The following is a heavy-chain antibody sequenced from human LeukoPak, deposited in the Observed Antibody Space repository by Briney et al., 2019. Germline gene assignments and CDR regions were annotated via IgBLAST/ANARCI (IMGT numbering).Heavy chain of an antibody. J-gene: IGHJ6*03. V-gene: IGHV4-34*01. D-gene: IGHD6-19*01. CDR3: ARGRYSSGWFGYYYYYYMDV. CDR1: GGSFSGYY. CDR2: INHSGST. Sequence: PSETLSLTCAVYGGSFSGYYWSWLRQPPGKGLEWIGEINHSGSTNYNPSLKSRVTISVDTSKNQFSLKLSSVTAADTAVYYCARGRYSSGWFGYYYYYYMDVWGKGTTVTVSS.